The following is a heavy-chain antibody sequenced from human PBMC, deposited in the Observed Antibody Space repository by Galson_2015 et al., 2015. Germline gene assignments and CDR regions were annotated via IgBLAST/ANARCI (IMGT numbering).Heavy chain of an antibody. V-gene: IGHV3-48*03. D-gene: IGHD6-19*01. CDR1: GFTFSSYE. Sequence: SLRLSCAASGFTFSSYEMNWVRQASGKGLEWVSYISSSGSTIYYADSVKGRFTISRDNAKNSLYLQMNSLRAEDTAVYYCARDRSSGWKGWDAFDIWGQGTMVTVSS. CDR3: ARDRSSGWKGWDAFDI. J-gene: IGHJ3*02. CDR2: ISSSGSTI.